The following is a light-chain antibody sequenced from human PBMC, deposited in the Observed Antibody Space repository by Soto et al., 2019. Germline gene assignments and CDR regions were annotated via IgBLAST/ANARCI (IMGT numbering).Light chain of an antibody. CDR1: QSIGSS. Sequence: DIQMTQSPSSLSASIGDRVTITCRASQSIGSSLNWYRQKPGKAPKVLIYTASSLQSGVPSRFSGRGSGTDFTLTISSLQPEDFATYYCQQSYSTPYTFGQGTKLEIK. CDR2: TAS. V-gene: IGKV1-39*01. CDR3: QQSYSTPYT. J-gene: IGKJ2*01.